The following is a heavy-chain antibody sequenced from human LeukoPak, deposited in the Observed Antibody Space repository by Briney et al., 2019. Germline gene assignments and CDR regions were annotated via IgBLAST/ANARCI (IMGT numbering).Heavy chain of an antibody. J-gene: IGHJ5*02. CDR1: GFTFSTYA. D-gene: IGHD3-10*01. Sequence: PGGPLRLSCAASGFTFSTYAMSWVRQAPGKGLEWVSAISGSGDSTHYADSVKGRFTISRDNSKSTLYLQLYSLRAEDTALYSCARQLLHPVRGVIGAFDPWGQGTLVTVSS. CDR3: ARQLLHPVRGVIGAFDP. CDR2: ISGSGDST. V-gene: IGHV3-23*01.